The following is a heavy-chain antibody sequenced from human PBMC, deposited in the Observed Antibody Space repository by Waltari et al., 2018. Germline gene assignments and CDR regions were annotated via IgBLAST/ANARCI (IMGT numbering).Heavy chain of an antibody. J-gene: IGHJ4*02. CDR3: ARYLNWGLPRFDN. V-gene: IGHV3-20*04. Sequence: EVQLAESGGAVVRPGGSLRLTCLPSGFRFIDYGMSWVRRVPGKGLEWVSGITGNGGIISYSDSVKGRFTITRDNDKNSLSLQMTSLRVEDTALYYCARYLNWGLPRFDNWGQGTQVTVSS. D-gene: IGHD3-16*01. CDR1: GFRFIDYG. CDR2: ITGNGGII.